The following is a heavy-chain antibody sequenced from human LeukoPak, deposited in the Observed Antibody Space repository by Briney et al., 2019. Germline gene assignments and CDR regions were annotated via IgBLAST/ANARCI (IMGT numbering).Heavy chain of an antibody. J-gene: IGHJ4*02. Sequence: PGESLRLSCAASGFTFSSYGMHWVRQAPGKGLEWVAVIWYDGSNKYYADSVKGRFTISRDNSKNTLYLQMNSLRAGDTTVYYCAKVQSSSGWYTFFDYWGQGTLVTVSS. CDR2: IWYDGSNK. CDR1: GFTFSSYG. CDR3: AKVQSSSGWYTFFDY. D-gene: IGHD6-19*01. V-gene: IGHV3-33*06.